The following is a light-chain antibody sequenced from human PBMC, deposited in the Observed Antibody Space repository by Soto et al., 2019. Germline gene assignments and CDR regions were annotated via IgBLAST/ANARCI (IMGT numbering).Light chain of an antibody. J-gene: IGLJ1*01. Sequence: QSALTQPASVSGSPGQSTTISCTGTSSDVGGYISVSWYQHHPGKAPKLIRYDVGDRPSGVSYRFSGSKSGNTASLTISGLQVVDEAEYCCSSYTSSSTNVFGTGTKLTVL. CDR3: SSYTSSSTNV. CDR1: SSDVGGYIS. V-gene: IGLV2-14*03. CDR2: DVG.